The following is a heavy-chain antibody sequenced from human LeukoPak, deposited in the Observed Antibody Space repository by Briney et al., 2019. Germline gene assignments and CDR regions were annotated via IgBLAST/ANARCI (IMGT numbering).Heavy chain of an antibody. D-gene: IGHD6-19*01. CDR3: ARGSAGIAVAGRRTNLDY. J-gene: IGHJ4*02. CDR2: IIPILGIA. Sequence: ASVKVSCKASGYTFTSYGISWVRQAPGQGLEWMGRIIPILGIANYAQKFQGRVTITADKSTSTAYMELSSLRSEDTAVYYCARGSAGIAVAGRRTNLDYWGQGTLVTVSS. V-gene: IGHV1-69*04. CDR1: GYTFTSYG.